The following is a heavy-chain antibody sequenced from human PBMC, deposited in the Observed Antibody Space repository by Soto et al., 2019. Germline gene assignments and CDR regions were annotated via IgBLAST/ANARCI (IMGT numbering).Heavy chain of an antibody. D-gene: IGHD3-10*01. J-gene: IGHJ4*02. CDR3: AKGQGVRGVIITPDY. CDR1: GFTFSSYG. Sequence: ESVGGVVQPGRSLRLSCAASGFTFSSYGMHWVRQAPGTGLEWVAVISYDGSNKYYADSVKGRFTISRDNSKNTLYLQMNSLRAEDTAVYYCAKGQGVRGVIITPDYWGQGTLVTVSS. CDR2: ISYDGSNK. V-gene: IGHV3-30*18.